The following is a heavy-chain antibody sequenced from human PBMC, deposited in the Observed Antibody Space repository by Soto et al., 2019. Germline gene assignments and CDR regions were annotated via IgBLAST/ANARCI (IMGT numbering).Heavy chain of an antibody. CDR3: TKDSAKWNFYY. CDR1: GGSVSSGSYY. V-gene: IGHV4-61*01. J-gene: IGHJ4*02. CDR2: ISYSGST. Sequence: QVQLQESGPGLVKPSETLSLTCSVSGGSVSSGSYYWSWIRQSPGKGLEWIGHISYSGSTSYNPSLKSRVTISVDTSKNQCSLKLSSVTAADTAVYYCTKDSAKWNFYYWGQGTLVTVSP. D-gene: IGHD1-1*01.